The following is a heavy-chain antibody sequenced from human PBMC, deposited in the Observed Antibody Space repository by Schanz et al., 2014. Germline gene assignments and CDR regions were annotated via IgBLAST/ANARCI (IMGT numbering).Heavy chain of an antibody. CDR2: SRNKGHSYTS. D-gene: IGHD3-10*01. CDR3: AKDQGSYGSGSYSYFDY. J-gene: IGHJ4*02. V-gene: IGHV3-72*01. CDR1: GFTFSDHF. Sequence: EVKLVESGGGLVQPGGSLRLSCAASGFTFSDHFMDWVRQAPGKGLEWVGHSRNKGHSYTSEYAASVKGRFTISRDESESSLYLQMNSLRAEDTAVYYWAKDQGSYGSGSYSYFDYWGQGTLATVSS.